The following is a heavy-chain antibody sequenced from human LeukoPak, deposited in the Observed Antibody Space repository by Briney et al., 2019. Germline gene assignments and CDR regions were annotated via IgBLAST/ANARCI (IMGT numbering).Heavy chain of an antibody. CDR2: IRDKVSGGTT. CDR3: TINYYNGSLYEDY. D-gene: IGHD3-22*01. J-gene: IGHJ4*02. V-gene: IGHV3-49*04. CDR1: GLSFGGDA. Sequence: GGSLRLSCRGSGLSFGGDAVSWVRQAPGKGLQWVGFIRDKVSGGTTEYVASVRGRFTISRDDSRSIAYLQMTRLKTEDTAVYYCTINYYNGSLYEDYWGQGTLVTVSS.